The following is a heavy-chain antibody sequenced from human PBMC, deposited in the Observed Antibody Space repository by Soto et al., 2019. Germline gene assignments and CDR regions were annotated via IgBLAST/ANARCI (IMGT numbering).Heavy chain of an antibody. CDR2: TYYRSKWYN. V-gene: IGHV6-1*01. CDR3: ARDRRGYCSSTSCYHYYYYGMDV. CDR1: GDSVSSNSAA. J-gene: IGHJ6*02. D-gene: IGHD2-2*01. Sequence: PSQTLSLTCAISGDSVSSNSAAWNWIRQSPSRGLEWLGRTYYRSKWYNDYAVSVKSRITINPDTSKNQFSLQLNSGTPEDTAVYYCARDRRGYCSSTSCYHYYYYGMDVWGQGTTVTVSS.